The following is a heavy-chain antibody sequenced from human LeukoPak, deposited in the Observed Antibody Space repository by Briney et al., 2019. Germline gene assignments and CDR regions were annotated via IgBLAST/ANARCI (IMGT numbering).Heavy chain of an antibody. J-gene: IGHJ4*02. Sequence: SKTLSLTCAVYGGSFSGYYWSWIRQPPGKGLEWIGEINHSGSTNYNPSLKSRVTISVDTSKNQFSLKLSSVTAADTAVYYCARQGYSSSWYLSEYYFDYWGQGTLVTVSS. V-gene: IGHV4-34*01. CDR1: GGSFSGYY. D-gene: IGHD6-13*01. CDR3: ARQGYSSSWYLSEYYFDY. CDR2: INHSGST.